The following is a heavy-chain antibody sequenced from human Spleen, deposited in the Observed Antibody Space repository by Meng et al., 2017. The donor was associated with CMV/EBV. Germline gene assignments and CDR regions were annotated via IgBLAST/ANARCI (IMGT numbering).Heavy chain of an antibody. Sequence: RRSCEASGFIFNNYAMNWVRQAPGKGLEWVSDINYSGDNTNYADSVKGRFAISRDNSKNTLYLQMNSLRADDTALYYCALTGKFDYWGQGTLVTVSS. D-gene: IGHD7-27*01. V-gene: IGHV3-23*01. J-gene: IGHJ4*02. CDR1: GFIFNNYA. CDR3: ALTGKFDY. CDR2: INYSGDNT.